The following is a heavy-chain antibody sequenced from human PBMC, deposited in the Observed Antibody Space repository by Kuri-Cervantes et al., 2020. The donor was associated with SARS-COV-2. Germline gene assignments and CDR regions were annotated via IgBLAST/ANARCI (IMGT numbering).Heavy chain of an antibody. Sequence: ASVKVSCKASGYTFTGYHMHWVRQAPGQGLEWMGWINPNSGGTNYAQKFQGWVTMTRDTSSTGYMELSRLRSDDTAVYYCARGMVRGLIQSYYYGMDVWGQGTTVTVSS. CDR1: GYTFTGYH. J-gene: IGHJ6*02. V-gene: IGHV1-2*04. D-gene: IGHD3-10*01. CDR3: ARGMVRGLIQSYYYGMDV. CDR2: INPNSGGT.